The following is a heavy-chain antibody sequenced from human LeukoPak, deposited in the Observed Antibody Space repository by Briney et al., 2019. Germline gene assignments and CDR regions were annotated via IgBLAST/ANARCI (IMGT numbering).Heavy chain of an antibody. CDR1: GGSISSNNY. J-gene: IGHJ5*02. V-gene: IGHV4-39*01. CDR3: ARHVNH. Sequence: KSSETLSLTCSVSGGSISSNNYWGWVRQPPGKGLEWIGSIYYSGNTYYNPSLKSRVTISVDTSKNQFSLKLRSVTAADTAVYYCARHVNHWGQGTLVTVSS. CDR2: IYYSGNT.